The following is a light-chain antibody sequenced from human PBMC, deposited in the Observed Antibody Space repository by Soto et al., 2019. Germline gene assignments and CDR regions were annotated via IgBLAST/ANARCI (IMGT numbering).Light chain of an antibody. CDR1: QSVLYSSNNKNY. CDR2: WAS. J-gene: IGKJ4*01. V-gene: IGKV4-1*01. CDR3: QQYYSTPQLT. Sequence: DIVMTQSPDSLAVSLGERATINCKSSQSVLYSSNNKNYLAWYQQKPGQPPKLLIYWASTRESGVPDRFSGSGSGTEFTLTISSLQAEDVAVCYCQQYYSTPQLTFGGGTKVEIK.